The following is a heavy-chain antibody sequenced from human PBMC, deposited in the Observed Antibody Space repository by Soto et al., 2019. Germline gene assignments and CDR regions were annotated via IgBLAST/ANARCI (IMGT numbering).Heavy chain of an antibody. CDR1: GGSISSYY. CDR3: ARGGGYSYGYSYYYYMDV. CDR2: IYYSGST. Sequence: SETLSLTCTVSGGSISSYYWSWIRQPPGKGLEWIGYIYYSGSTNYNPSLKSRVTISVDTSKNQFSRKLSSVTAADTAVYYCARGGGYSYGYSYYYYMDVWGKGTTVTVSS. D-gene: IGHD5-18*01. V-gene: IGHV4-59*01. J-gene: IGHJ6*03.